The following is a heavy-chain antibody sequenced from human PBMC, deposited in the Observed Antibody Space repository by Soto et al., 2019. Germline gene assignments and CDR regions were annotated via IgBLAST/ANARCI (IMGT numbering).Heavy chain of an antibody. CDR3: ARGSSGWPPRLDC. J-gene: IGHJ4*02. CDR2: IYYSGST. D-gene: IGHD6-19*01. CDR1: GGPISSYY. V-gene: IGHV4-59*01. Sequence: QVQLQESGPGLVKPSETLSLNCTVSGGPISSYYWSWIRQSPGKGLEWIGYIYYSGSTNYNPSLNGRVTISVDTSKNQFSLELSSVTAADTAVYYCARGSSGWPPRLDCWGQGTLVTVSS.